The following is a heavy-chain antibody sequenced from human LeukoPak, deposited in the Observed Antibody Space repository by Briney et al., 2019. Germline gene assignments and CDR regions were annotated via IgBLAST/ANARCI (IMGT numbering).Heavy chain of an antibody. CDR2: ISSSSSYI. CDR1: GFTFSSYS. J-gene: IGHJ5*02. D-gene: IGHD3-10*01. V-gene: IGHV3-21*01. CDR3: ARVVVRGTNWFDP. Sequence: PGGSLRLSCAASGFTFSSYSMNWVRQAPGKGLEWVSSISSSSSYIYYADSVKGRFTISRDNAKNSLYLQMNSLRAEDTAVYYCARVVVRGTNWFDPWGQGTLVTVSS.